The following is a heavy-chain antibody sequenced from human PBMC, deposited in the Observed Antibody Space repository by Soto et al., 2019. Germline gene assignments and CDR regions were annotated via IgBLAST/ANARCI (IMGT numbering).Heavy chain of an antibody. CDR1: GYTFTSYA. J-gene: IGHJ3*02. CDR3: ASPKNIIAARPDAFDI. Sequence: ASVKVSCKAPGYTFTSYAMHWVRQAPGQRLEWMGWINADNGNTKYSQKFQGRVTITRDTSASTAYMELSSLRSEDTAVYYCASPKNIIAARPDAFDIWGQGTMVTVSS. CDR2: INADNGNT. V-gene: IGHV1-3*01. D-gene: IGHD6-6*01.